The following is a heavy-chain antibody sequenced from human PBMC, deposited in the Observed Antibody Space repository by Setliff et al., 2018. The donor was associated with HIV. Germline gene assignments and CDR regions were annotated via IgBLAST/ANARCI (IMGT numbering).Heavy chain of an antibody. CDR3: ARHHNTMVRGVAYFQH. V-gene: IGHV4-39*01. CDR1: GGSVDSRHYY. CDR2: ILYGGTT. Sequence: PSETLSLTCAVSGGSVDSRHYYWGWIRQPPGKGREWIGNILYGGTTYYTPSLKSRVTISVDTSKKQFSLKLSSVIAADTAVYYCARHHNTMVRGVAYFQHWGQGTLVTVSS. D-gene: IGHD3-10*01. J-gene: IGHJ1*01.